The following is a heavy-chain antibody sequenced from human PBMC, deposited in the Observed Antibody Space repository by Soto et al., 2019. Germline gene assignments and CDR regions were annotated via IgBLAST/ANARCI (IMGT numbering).Heavy chain of an antibody. V-gene: IGHV4-34*01. J-gene: IGHJ6*02. CDR1: GGSFSGYH. CDR3: ARLPRRLAVDRWDYYYGMDG. CDR2: INHSVST. D-gene: IGHD6-19*01. Sequence: SETLSLTCAVSGGSFSGYHWSWIRQPPGKGLEWIGEINHSVSTNYNPSLKSRVTISVDTSKNQFSLKLSSVTAADTAVYYCARLPRRLAVDRWDYYYGMDGWRQWTTVTV.